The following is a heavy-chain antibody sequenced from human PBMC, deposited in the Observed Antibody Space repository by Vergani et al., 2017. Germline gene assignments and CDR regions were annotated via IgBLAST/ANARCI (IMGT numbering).Heavy chain of an antibody. CDR1: GGSFSGYY. CDR2: INHSGST. CDR3: ARAAHRFGEFLPYYFDY. D-gene: IGHD3-10*01. Sequence: QVQLQQWGAGLLKPSENLSLTCAVYGGSFSGYYWSWIRQPPGKGLEWIGEINHSGSTNYNPSLKSRVTISVDTSKNQFSLKLSSVTAADTAVYYCARAAHRFGEFLPYYFDYWGQGTLVTVSS. V-gene: IGHV4-34*01. J-gene: IGHJ4*02.